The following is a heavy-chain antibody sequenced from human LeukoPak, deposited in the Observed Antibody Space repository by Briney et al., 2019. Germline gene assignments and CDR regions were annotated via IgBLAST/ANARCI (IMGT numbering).Heavy chain of an antibody. V-gene: IGHV4-38-2*01. D-gene: IGHD4-11*01. CDR1: GYSISSGYY. Sequence: SETLSLTCAVSGYSISSGYYWGWIRQPPGKGLEWIGSIYHSGSTYYNPSLKSRVTISVDTSKNQFSLKLSSVTAADTAVYYCARHNSWDDYSNYGRTNWFDPWGQGTLVTVSS. CDR3: ARHNSWDDYSNYGRTNWFDP. J-gene: IGHJ5*02. CDR2: IYHSGST.